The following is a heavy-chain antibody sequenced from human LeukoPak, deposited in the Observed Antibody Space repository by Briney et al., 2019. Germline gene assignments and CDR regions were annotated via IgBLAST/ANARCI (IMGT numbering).Heavy chain of an antibody. V-gene: IGHV3-23*01. CDR3: ARETYYYDSSGFRRWGEIDY. J-gene: IGHJ4*02. CDR2: ISGSGGST. CDR1: GFTFSSYA. D-gene: IGHD3-22*01. Sequence: GGSLRLSCAASGFTFSSYAMSWVRQAPGKGLEWVSAISGSGGSTYYADSVKGRFTISRDNAKNSLYLQMNSLRAEDTAVYYCARETYYYDSSGFRRWGEIDYWGQGTLVTVSS.